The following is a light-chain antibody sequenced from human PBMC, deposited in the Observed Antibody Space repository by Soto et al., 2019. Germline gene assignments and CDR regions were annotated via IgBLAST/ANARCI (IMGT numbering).Light chain of an antibody. CDR3: QQRRNWVC. Sequence: LTQSPVILSLSPGERATLSCTASQSVDTYIAWYQQRPGQPPRLLIHDTSHRASGVPARFRGSGSGTDFTLTITSLEPEDFAVYFCQQRRNWVCFGPGTRL. J-gene: IGKJ3*01. CDR1: QSVDTY. CDR2: DTS. V-gene: IGKV3-11*01.